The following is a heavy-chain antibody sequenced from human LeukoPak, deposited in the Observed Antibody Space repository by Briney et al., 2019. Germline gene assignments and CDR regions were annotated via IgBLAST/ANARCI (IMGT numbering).Heavy chain of an antibody. V-gene: IGHV3-7*01. J-gene: IGHJ6*03. CDR1: GFTFSSYS. CDR2: IKQDGSEK. Sequence: PGGSLRLSCAASGFTFSSYSMNWVRQAPGKGLEWVANIKQDGSEKYYADSVKGRFTISRDNSKNTLYLQMKSLRAEDTAVYYCAKGGGYEAQYYYYYLDVWGKGTTVTISS. CDR3: AKGGGYEAQYYYYYLDV. D-gene: IGHD5-12*01.